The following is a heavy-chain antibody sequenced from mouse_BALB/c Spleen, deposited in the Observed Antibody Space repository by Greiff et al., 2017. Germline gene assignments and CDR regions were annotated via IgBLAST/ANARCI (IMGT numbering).Heavy chain of an antibody. V-gene: IGHV3-2*02. Sequence: EVQLQQSGPGLVKPSQSLSLTCTVTGYSITSDYAWNWIRQFPGNKLEWMGYISYSGSTSYNPSLKSRISITRDTSKNQFFLQLNSVTTEDTATYYRASYSSFAYWGQGTLVTVSA. CDR3: ASYSSFAY. D-gene: IGHD1-1*01. CDR1: GYSITSDYA. J-gene: IGHJ3*01. CDR2: ISYSGST.